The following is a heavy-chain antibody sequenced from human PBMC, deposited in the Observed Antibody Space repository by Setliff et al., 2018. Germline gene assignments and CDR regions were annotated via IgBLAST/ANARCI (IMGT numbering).Heavy chain of an antibody. D-gene: IGHD6-19*01. J-gene: IGHJ1*01. CDR2: IIPIFGTA. CDR3: ARDPWQWLTTFTSAEYFQH. Sequence: GASVKVSCKASGGTFSSYAISRVRQAPGQGLEWMGRIIPIFGTANYAQKFQGRVAITADKSTSTAYMELSSLRSEDTAVYYCARDPWQWLTTFTSAEYFQHWGQGTLVTVSS. V-gene: IGHV1-69*06. CDR1: GGTFSSYA.